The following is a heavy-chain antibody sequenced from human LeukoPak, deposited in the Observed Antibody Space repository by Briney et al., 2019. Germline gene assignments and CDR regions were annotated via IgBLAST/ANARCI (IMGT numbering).Heavy chain of an antibody. CDR2: INQDGSEK. CDR3: ARHIDWKFDY. CDR1: RFTFTNYW. Sequence: PGGSLRLSCAASRFTFTNYWMSWVRQAPGKGLEWVANINQDGSEKYYVDSMKGRFTISRDNAKNSLYLQMNSLRAEDTAVYYCARHIDWKFDYWGQGTLVTVSS. J-gene: IGHJ4*02. V-gene: IGHV3-7*01. D-gene: IGHD1-1*01.